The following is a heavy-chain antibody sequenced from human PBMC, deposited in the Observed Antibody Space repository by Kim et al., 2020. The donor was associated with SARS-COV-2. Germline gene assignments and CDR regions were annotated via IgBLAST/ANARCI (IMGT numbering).Heavy chain of an antibody. J-gene: IGHJ4*02. V-gene: IGHV3-74*01. CDR3: ASRRYTGTYYYVDY. Sequence: GGSLRLSCAASGFTFSSYWMHWVRQAPGKGLVWVSRTNSDGGTTSYADSVKGRFTISRDNAKSTLYLQMNSLRAEDTAVYYCASRRYTGTYYYVDYWGKGTLDTVSS. CDR1: GFTFSSYW. CDR2: TNSDGGTT. D-gene: IGHD1-26*01.